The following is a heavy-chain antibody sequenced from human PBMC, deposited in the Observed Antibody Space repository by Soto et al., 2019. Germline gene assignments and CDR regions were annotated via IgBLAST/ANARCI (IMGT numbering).Heavy chain of an antibody. D-gene: IGHD6-19*01. CDR1: GFTFSDYY. Sequence: PGGSLRLSCAASGFTFSDYYMSWIRQAPGKGLEWVSYISSGGSTISYADSVKGRFTISRDNAKKSLYLQMNSLRAEDTAVYYCARVKEGSGWYFFDYWGQGTLVTVSS. CDR2: ISSGGSTI. V-gene: IGHV3-11*01. J-gene: IGHJ4*02. CDR3: ARVKEGSGWYFFDY.